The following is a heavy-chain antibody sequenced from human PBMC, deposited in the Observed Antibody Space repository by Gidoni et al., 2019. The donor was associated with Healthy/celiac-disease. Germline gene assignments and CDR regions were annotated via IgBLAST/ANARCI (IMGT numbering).Heavy chain of an antibody. V-gene: IGHV4-34*01. Sequence: QVQLQQWGAGLLKPSETLSITCAVYGGSFSGYYWSWIRQPPGKGLEWIGEINHSGSTNYNPSLKSRVTISVDTSKNQFSLKLSSVTAADTAVYYCARGGGYSYGYDYWGQETLVTVSS. CDR2: INHSGST. D-gene: IGHD5-18*01. J-gene: IGHJ4*02. CDR3: ARGGGYSYGYDY. CDR1: GGSFSGYY.